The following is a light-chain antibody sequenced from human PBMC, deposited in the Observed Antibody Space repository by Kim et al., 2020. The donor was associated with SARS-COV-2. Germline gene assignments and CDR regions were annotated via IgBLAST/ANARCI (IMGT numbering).Light chain of an antibody. Sequence: ELTQPPSASGTPGQRVTISCSGSSSNIGSNTVNWYQQVPGTAPKLLIYSNNQRPSGVPDRFSGSKSGTSASLAISGLQSEDEADYSCAAWDDSLNGPVFGGGTQLTVL. J-gene: IGLJ3*02. CDR2: SNN. CDR1: SSNIGSNT. V-gene: IGLV1-44*01. CDR3: AAWDDSLNGPV.